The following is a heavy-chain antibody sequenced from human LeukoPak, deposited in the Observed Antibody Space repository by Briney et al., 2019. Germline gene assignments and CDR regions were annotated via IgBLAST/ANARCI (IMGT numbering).Heavy chain of an antibody. CDR2: IYYSGST. V-gene: IGHV4-59*01. CDR1: GGSISSYY. CDR3: ARGGYSSSWYWSLGTASGEKLIDY. J-gene: IGHJ4*02. D-gene: IGHD6-13*01. Sequence: SETLSLTCTVSGGSISSYYWSWIRQPPGKGLEWIGYIYYSGSTNYNPSLKSRVTISVDTSKNQFSLKLSSVTAADTAVYYCARGGYSSSWYWSLGTASGEKLIDYWGQGTLVTVSS.